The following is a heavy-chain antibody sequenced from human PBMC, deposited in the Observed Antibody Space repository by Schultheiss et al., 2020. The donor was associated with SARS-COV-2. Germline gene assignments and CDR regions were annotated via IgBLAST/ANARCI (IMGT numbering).Heavy chain of an antibody. CDR1: GGSISSGGYY. Sequence: SQTLSLTCTVSGGSISSGGYYWSWIRQPPGKGLEWIGYIYYSGSTNYNPSLKSRDTMSVDTSKNQFSLKLSSVTAADTAVYYCARVEAVALFDYWGQGTLVTVSS. CDR3: ARVEAVALFDY. J-gene: IGHJ4*02. V-gene: IGHV4-61*08. CDR2: IYYSGST. D-gene: IGHD6-19*01.